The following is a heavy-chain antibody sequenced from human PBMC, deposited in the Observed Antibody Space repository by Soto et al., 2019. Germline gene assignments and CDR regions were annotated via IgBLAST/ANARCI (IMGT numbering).Heavy chain of an antibody. V-gene: IGHV5-51*01. CDR1: VDSFTGFW. CDR2: IYPRDSDV. J-gene: IGHJ4*02. CDR3: ARQHPLDSRVWYD. D-gene: IGHD6-19*01. Sequence: GESLKISCKVFVDSFTGFWAGWVRQVPGKGLEWVASIYPRDSDVRYNPSFQGQVTISADRSTTTAYLQWSSLKASDTAIYYCARQHPLDSRVWYDWGQGTLVTVS.